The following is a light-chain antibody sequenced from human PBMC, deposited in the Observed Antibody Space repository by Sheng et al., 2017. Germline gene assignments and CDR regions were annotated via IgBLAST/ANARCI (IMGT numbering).Light chain of an antibody. Sequence: EIVLTQSPATLSLSPGERATLSCRASESVRGYIAWYQQKPGQAPRLLIYDASNRAAGIPARFSGSGSRTDFTLTISSLEPEDFAVYYCQQRSKWPGSFGQGTKLEI. J-gene: IGKJ2*03. CDR1: ESVRGY. CDR2: DAS. CDR3: QQRSKWPGS. V-gene: IGKV3-11*01.